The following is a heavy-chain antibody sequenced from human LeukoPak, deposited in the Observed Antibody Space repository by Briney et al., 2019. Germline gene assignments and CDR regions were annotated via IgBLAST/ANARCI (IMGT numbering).Heavy chain of an antibody. CDR1: GFTFSNYA. Sequence: GGSLRLSCAASGFTFSNYAMSWVRRAPGKGLEWFSTVSDKGDATAHADSVKGRFTISRDNAKNTLSLLMNILRAEDTAVYYCARVGPLATRSAGHYYFDLWGQGTTVTVSS. V-gene: IGHV3-23*01. CDR2: VSDKGDAT. D-gene: IGHD3-10*01. CDR3: ARVGPLATRSAGHYYFDL. J-gene: IGHJ6*02.